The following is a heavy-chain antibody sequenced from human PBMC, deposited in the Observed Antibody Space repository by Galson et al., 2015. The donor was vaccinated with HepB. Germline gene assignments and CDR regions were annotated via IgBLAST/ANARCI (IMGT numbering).Heavy chain of an antibody. Sequence: SVKVSCKASGYTFTTYTIHWVRQAPGQRLEWMGWINPANDNTRYAQRFQGRLTITRDTSANTAYMELSSLRSEDTAVYYCATLGGMAVAGSGHWGQGILVIVS. D-gene: IGHD6-19*01. CDR3: ATLGGMAVAGSGH. V-gene: IGHV1-3*01. J-gene: IGHJ4*02. CDR1: GYTFTTYT. CDR2: INPANDNT.